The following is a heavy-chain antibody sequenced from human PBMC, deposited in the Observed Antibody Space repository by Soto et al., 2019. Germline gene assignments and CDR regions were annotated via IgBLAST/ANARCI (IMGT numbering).Heavy chain of an antibody. CDR2: IYTSGST. V-gene: IGHV4-4*07. Sequence: PSETLSLTCTASGGSISSYYWSWIRHPAGKGLECIGRIYTSGSTNYNPSLKSRVTMSVDTSKNQFSLKLSSVTAADTAVYYCARDRSTSSDNWFDPWGQGTLVTVSS. CDR1: GGSISSYY. J-gene: IGHJ5*02. D-gene: IGHD2-2*01. CDR3: ARDRSTSSDNWFDP.